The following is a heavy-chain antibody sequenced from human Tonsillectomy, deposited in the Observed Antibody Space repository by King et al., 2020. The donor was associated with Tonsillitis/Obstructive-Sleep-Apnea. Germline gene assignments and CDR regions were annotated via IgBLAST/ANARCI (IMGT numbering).Heavy chain of an antibody. V-gene: IGHV4-39*01. D-gene: IGHD2-2*02. Sequence: QLQESGPGLVKPSETLSLTCTVSGGSISSSSYYWGWMRQPPGKGLEWIGSIYYSGNTYYNPPLKSRLTISVDTSKNQISLKLSSVTAADTAVDYCARQGFCSSNSCYSWFDPWGQGTLVTVSS. CDR3: ARQGFCSSNSCYSWFDP. CDR2: IYYSGNT. CDR1: GGSISSSSYY. J-gene: IGHJ5*02.